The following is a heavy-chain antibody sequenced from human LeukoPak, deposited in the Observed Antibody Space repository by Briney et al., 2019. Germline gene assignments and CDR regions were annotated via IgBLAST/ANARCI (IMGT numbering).Heavy chain of an antibody. D-gene: IGHD3-3*01. CDR2: ISSSGSTI. V-gene: IGHV3-11*01. J-gene: IGHJ3*02. CDR1: GFTFSDYY. CDR3: ASQIWSGYSMGAFDI. Sequence: GGSLRLSCAASGFTFSDYYMSWIRQAPGKGLEWVSYISSSGSTIYYADSVKGRFTISRDNAKNSLYLQMNSLRAEDTAVYYCASQIWSGYSMGAFDIWGQGTMVTVSS.